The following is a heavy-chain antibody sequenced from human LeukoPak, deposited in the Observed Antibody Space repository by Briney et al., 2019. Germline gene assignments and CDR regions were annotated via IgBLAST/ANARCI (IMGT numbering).Heavy chain of an antibody. V-gene: IGHV3-48*03. D-gene: IGHD3-22*01. CDR3: ARDADYYDSSGYYYSYFED. CDR2: ISSSSSTI. Sequence: PGGSLRLSCAASGFTFSSFEMNWVRQAPGKGLEWVSYISSSSSTIYYADSVKGRFTISRDNAKNSLYLQMNSLRDEDTAVYYCARDADYYDSSGYYYSYFEDWGQGTPVTVSS. J-gene: IGHJ1*01. CDR1: GFTFSSFE.